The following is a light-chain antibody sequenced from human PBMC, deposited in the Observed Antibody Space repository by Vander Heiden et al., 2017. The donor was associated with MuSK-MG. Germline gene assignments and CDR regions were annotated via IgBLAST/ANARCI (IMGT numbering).Light chain of an antibody. CDR3: QQYGIYT. J-gene: IGKJ5*01. Sequence: EIVLTQSPGTLSLSPGERATLSCRASQSVSSSYLAWYQQKPGQAPRLLIYGASSRDTGIPDRFSGSGSGTDFTLTISRLETEDFAVYYAQQYGIYTFGQGTQVEIK. CDR2: GAS. CDR1: QSVSSSY. V-gene: IGKV3-20*01.